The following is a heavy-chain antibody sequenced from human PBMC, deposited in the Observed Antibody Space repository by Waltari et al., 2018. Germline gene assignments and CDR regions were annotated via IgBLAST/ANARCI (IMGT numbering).Heavy chain of an antibody. D-gene: IGHD6-19*01. V-gene: IGHV1-69*12. J-gene: IGHJ4*02. CDR2: IIPIFGTA. CDR3: ARVAGVKSGWRPYYFDY. Sequence: QVQLVQSGAEVKKPGSSVKVSCKASGGTFSSYAISWVRQAPGQGLEWMGGIIPIFGTANYAQKFQGRVTITADESTSTAYMELSSLRSEDTAVYYCARVAGVKSGWRPYYFDYWGQGTLVTVSS. CDR1: GGTFSSYA.